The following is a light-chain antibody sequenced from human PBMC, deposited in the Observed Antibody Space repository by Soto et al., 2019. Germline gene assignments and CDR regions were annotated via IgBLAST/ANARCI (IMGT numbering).Light chain of an antibody. CDR2: GAS. J-gene: IGKJ1*01. CDR3: QQCSFSPRT. V-gene: IGKV3-20*01. Sequence: EIVLTQSPGTLSLSPGERATLSCGASQSVSSSYLAWYQQKPGRAPRLLIYGASSRATGIPDRFSGSGSETDFTLTISRLEPEDSAVYYCQQCSFSPRTFGQGAKVDI. CDR1: QSVSSSY.